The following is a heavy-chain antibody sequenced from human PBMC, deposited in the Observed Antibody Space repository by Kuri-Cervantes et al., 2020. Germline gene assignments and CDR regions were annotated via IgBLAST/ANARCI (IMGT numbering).Heavy chain of an antibody. CDR2: ISWDGGST. CDR3: AKSSRTVAGPFDY. D-gene: IGHD6-19*01. V-gene: IGHV3-43D*03. CDR1: GFTVSSNY. J-gene: IGHJ4*02. Sequence: GGSLRLSCAASGFTVSSNYMSWVRQAPGKGLEWVSLISWDGGSTYYADSVKGRFTISRDNSKNSLYLQMNSLRAEDTALYYCAKSSRTVAGPFDYWGQGTLVTVSS.